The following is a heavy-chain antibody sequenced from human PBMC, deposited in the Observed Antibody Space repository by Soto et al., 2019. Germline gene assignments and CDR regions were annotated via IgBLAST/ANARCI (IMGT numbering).Heavy chain of an antibody. Sequence: QVQLVESGGGVVQPGRSLRLSCAASGFTFSSYGMHWVRQAPGTGLEWVAVISYDGSNKYYADSVKGRFTISRDNSKNTLYLQMNSLRAEDTAVYYCAKDLTPAVAGPIIDYWGQGTLVTVSS. CDR3: AKDLTPAVAGPIIDY. V-gene: IGHV3-30*18. CDR2: ISYDGSNK. CDR1: GFTFSSYG. D-gene: IGHD6-19*01. J-gene: IGHJ4*02.